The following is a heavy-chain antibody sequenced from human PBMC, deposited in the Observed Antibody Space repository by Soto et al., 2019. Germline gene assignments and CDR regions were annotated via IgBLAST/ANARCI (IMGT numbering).Heavy chain of an antibody. Sequence: PGGSLRLSCAASGFAFNTYGMHWVRQAPGKGLEWVAATSSDESIKTYSDSAKGRFTISRDNSRNRLYLQMDSLRAEDTALYYCAKKLPGSVMSCPDYWGRGTQFTVSS. CDR2: TSSDESIK. J-gene: IGHJ4*02. CDR3: AKKLPGSVMSCPDY. CDR1: GFAFNTYG. V-gene: IGHV3-30*18. D-gene: IGHD4-4*01.